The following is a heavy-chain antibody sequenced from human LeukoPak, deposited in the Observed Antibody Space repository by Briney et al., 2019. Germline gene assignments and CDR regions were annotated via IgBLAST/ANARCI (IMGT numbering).Heavy chain of an antibody. J-gene: IGHJ4*02. D-gene: IGHD6-13*01. CDR3: AIIPRAAAGPSARSPFHY. CDR2: ISDRGDRQ. CDR1: GFTFTNYA. V-gene: IGHV3-23*01. Sequence: GGSLRLSCAASGFTFTNYAMSWVRQAPGKGLEWVSAISDRGDRQYYADSVKGRFTISRDNAKNSLYLQMNSLRAEDTAVYYCAIIPRAAAGPSARSPFHYWGQGTLVTVSS.